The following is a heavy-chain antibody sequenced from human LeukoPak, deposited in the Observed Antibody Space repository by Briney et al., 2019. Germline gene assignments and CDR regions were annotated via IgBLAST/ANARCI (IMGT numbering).Heavy chain of an antibody. V-gene: IGHV4-39*07. CDR3: ARGLVYYYDSSGYYHDY. J-gene: IGHJ4*02. D-gene: IGHD3-22*01. CDR2: IYYSRST. Sequence: SETLSLTCTVSGGSISSSSYYWGWIRQPPGKGLEWIGSIYYSRSTYYNPSLKSRVTISVDTSKNQFSLKLSSVTAADTAVYYCARGLVYYYDSSGYYHDYWGQGTLVTVSS. CDR1: GGSISSSSYY.